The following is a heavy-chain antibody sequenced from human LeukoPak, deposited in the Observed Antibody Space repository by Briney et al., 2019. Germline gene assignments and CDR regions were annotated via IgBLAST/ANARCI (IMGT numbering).Heavy chain of an antibody. CDR1: GFSLTTSGVG. D-gene: IGHD3-22*01. CDR2: INWDDQK. V-gene: IGHV2-5*02. J-gene: IGHJ5*02. Sequence: VSGPTLVNPTQTLTLTCTFSGFSLTTSGVGVGWIRQPPGKALEWLALINWDDQKVYSPSLQSRLSITKDTSKNQVVLTMTNVDPEDTATYYCAHRRDSSGYQYRYWFAPWGQGTLVTVSS. CDR3: AHRRDSSGYQYRYWFAP.